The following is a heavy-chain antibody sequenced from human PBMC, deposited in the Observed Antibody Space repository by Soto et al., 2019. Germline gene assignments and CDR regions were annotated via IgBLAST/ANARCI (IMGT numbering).Heavy chain of an antibody. CDR2: ISSNGGST. V-gene: IGHV3-64*01. Sequence: GGSLRLSCAAPGFTFSSYAMHWVRQAPGKGLEYVSAISSNGGSTYYANSVKGRFTISRDNSKNTLYLQMGSLRAEDMAVYYCATVVINTGGRGFDYWGQGTLVTVSS. CDR1: GFTFSSYA. CDR3: ATVVINTGGRGFDY. J-gene: IGHJ4*02. D-gene: IGHD2-8*02.